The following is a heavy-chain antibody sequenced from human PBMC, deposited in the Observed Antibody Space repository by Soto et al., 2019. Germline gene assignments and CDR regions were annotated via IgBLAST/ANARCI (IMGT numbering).Heavy chain of an antibody. J-gene: IGHJ3*02. CDR3: ARARGYYGSGSYPDAFDI. V-gene: IGHV1-3*01. D-gene: IGHD3-10*01. CDR1: GYTFTSYA. CDR2: INAGNGNT. Sequence: QVQLVQSGAEVKKPGASVKVSCKASGYTFTSYAMHWVRQAPGQRLEWMGWINAGNGNTKYLQKFQGRVTITRDTSASTAYMELSSLRSEDTAVYYCARARGYYGSGSYPDAFDIWGQGTMVTVSS.